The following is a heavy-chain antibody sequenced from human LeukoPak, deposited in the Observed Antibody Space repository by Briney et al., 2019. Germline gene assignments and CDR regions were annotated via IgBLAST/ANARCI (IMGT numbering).Heavy chain of an antibody. V-gene: IGHV4-59*12. D-gene: IGHD2-2*01. CDR1: GGSIGTYY. J-gene: IGHJ4*02. CDR2: IYYSGNT. Sequence: SETLSLTCTVSGGSIGTYYWSWIRQPPGKGLEWIGYIYYSGNTNYNPSLKSRVTISVDTSKNQFSLKLSSVTAADTAVYYCARFSVVPAAIDYWGQGTLVTVSS. CDR3: ARFSVVPAAIDY.